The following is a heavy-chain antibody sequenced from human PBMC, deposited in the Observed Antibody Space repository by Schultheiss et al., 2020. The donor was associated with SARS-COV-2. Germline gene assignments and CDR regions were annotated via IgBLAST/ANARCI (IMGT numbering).Heavy chain of an antibody. CDR2: IYYSGST. CDR3: ARESYDPYCGGDCFIAFDY. D-gene: IGHD2-21*02. J-gene: IGHJ4*02. V-gene: IGHV4-61*01. CDR1: GGSVSCGSYY. Sequence: TLSLTCTVSGGSVSCGSYYWSWIRQPPGKGLEWIGYIYYSGSTNYNPSLKSRVTISVDTSKNQFSLKLSSVTAADTAVYYCARESYDPYCGGDCFIAFDYWGQGTLVTVSS.